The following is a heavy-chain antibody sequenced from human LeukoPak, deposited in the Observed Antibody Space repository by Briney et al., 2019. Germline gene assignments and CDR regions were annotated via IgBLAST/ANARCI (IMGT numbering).Heavy chain of an antibody. CDR2: INTDGSST. Sequence: PGGSLRVSCAASGFTFSSYWMHWVRQAPGKGLVWVSRINTDGSSTSYADSVKGRFTISRDNAKNTLYLQMNSLRAEDTAVYYCARDPTVTTDAFDIWGQGTMVSVSS. CDR3: ARDPTVTTDAFDI. J-gene: IGHJ3*02. D-gene: IGHD4-17*01. CDR1: GFTFSSYW. V-gene: IGHV3-74*01.